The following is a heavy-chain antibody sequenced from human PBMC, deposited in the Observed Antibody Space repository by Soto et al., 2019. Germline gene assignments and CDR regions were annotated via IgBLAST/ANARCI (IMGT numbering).Heavy chain of an antibody. CDR3: ARGRIIVVVVAATNSWFDP. CDR1: GGSISSSSYY. J-gene: IGHJ5*02. V-gene: IGHV4-39*07. CDR2: IYYSGST. D-gene: IGHD2-15*01. Sequence: SETLSLTCTVSGGSISSSSYYWGWIRQPPGKGLEWIGSIYYSGSTNYNPSLKSRVTISVDTSKNQFSLKLSSVTAADTAVYYCARGRIIVVVVAATNSWFDPWGQGTLVTVSS.